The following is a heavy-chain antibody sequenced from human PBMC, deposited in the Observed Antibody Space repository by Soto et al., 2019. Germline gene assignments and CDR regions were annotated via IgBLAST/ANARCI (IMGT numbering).Heavy chain of an antibody. CDR1: GGSISSDY. D-gene: IGHD2-15*01. V-gene: IGHV4-59*01. CDR3: ARSYSSCGRVWLDP. CDR2: IYYSGST. J-gene: IGHJ5*02. Sequence: PSETLSLTCTVSGGSISSDYWSWIRQPPGKGLEWIGYIYYSGSTNYNPSLKSRVTISVDTSKNLFSLKLSSVTAADTAVYYCARSYSSCGRVWLDPWGQGTLGTVSS.